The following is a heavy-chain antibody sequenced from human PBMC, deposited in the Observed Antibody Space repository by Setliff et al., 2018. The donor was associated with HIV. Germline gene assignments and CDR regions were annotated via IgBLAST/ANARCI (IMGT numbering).Heavy chain of an antibody. CDR2: IIPIASVP. CDR1: GGNFNTYG. Sequence: SVKVSCKASGGNFNTYGIHWVRQAPGQGLEWMGGIIPIASVPNYSQKFQDRLTITADESTTTVYMDMSSLRSEDTAQYYCARGPLYGYDRGYFDYWGQGTLVTVSS. D-gene: IGHD5-12*01. V-gene: IGHV1-69*10. CDR3: ARGPLYGYDRGYFDY. J-gene: IGHJ4*02.